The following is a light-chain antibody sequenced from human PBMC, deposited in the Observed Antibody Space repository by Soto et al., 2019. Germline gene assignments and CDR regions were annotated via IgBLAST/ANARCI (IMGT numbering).Light chain of an antibody. CDR2: NTN. J-gene: IGLJ1*01. Sequence: QTVVTQEPSFSVSPGGTVTLTCGLSSGSVSSGYYPSWYQRTPGQSPRPLMYNTNTRSSGVPDRFSGSILGDKAALTITGAQADDESEYYCMLYMGSGIYVFGTGNKLTVL. CDR3: MLYMGSGIYV. CDR1: SGSVSSGYY. V-gene: IGLV8-61*01.